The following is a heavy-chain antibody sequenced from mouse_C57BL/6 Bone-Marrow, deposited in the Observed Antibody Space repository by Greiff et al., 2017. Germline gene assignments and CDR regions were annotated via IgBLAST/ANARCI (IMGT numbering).Heavy chain of an antibody. CDR3: ARGVPYYAMDY. Sequence: QVQLQQSGAELVRSGTSVKMSCKASGYTFTNYWIGWAKQRPGHGLEWIGDIYPGGGYTNYNEKFKGKATLIADKSSSTAYMQFSSLTSEDSAIYYCARGVPYYAMDYWGQGTSVTVSS. CDR1: GYTFTNYW. CDR2: IYPGGGYT. J-gene: IGHJ4*01. V-gene: IGHV1-63*01.